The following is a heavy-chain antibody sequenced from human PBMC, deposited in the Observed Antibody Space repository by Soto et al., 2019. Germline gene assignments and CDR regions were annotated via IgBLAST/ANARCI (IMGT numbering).Heavy chain of an antibody. V-gene: IGHV3-30*03. CDR3: AANYDFWSYYFDY. CDR1: GFTFSSYG. CDR2: ISYDGSNK. Sequence: PGGSLRLSCAASGFTFSSYGMHWVRQAPGKGLEWVAVISYDGSNKYYADSVKGRSTISRDNSKNTLYLQMNSLRAEDTAVYYCAANYDFWSYYFDYWGQGTLVTVSS. D-gene: IGHD3-3*01. J-gene: IGHJ4*02.